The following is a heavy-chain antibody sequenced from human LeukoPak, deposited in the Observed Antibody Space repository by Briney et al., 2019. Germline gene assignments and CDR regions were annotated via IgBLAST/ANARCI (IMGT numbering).Heavy chain of an antibody. CDR1: EFTFSSYS. D-gene: IGHD3-10*01. CDR3: AARDSYGSGSYPIDY. J-gene: IGHJ4*02. Sequence: GGSLRLSCAASEFTFSSYSMNWVRQAPGKGLEWVSSISTRSSYIYYADSVKGRFTISRDNARNSLYLQMNSLRADDTAVYYCAARDSYGSGSYPIDYWGQGTLVTVSS. V-gene: IGHV3-21*06. CDR2: ISTRSSYI.